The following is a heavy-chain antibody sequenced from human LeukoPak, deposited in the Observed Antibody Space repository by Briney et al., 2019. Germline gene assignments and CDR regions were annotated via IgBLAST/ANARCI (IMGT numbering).Heavy chain of an antibody. Sequence: ASVTVSCKASGYTFTSHPISWARQAPGQGLEWVGWSSTSNGATNYAQKLQGRVTITTDTSTTTAYMEVRTLTSDDTAVYYCGRDPGPAVFDYWGQGTLVIVSS. CDR1: GYTFTSHP. CDR3: GRDPGPAVFDY. J-gene: IGHJ4*02. V-gene: IGHV1-18*01. CDR2: SSTSNGAT.